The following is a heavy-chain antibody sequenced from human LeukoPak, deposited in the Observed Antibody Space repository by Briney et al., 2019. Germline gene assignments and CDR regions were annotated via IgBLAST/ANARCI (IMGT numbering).Heavy chain of an antibody. CDR2: ISYDGSNK. D-gene: IGHD6-19*01. J-gene: IGHJ4*02. CDR1: GFTFSSYG. V-gene: IGHV3-30*18. Sequence: PGGSLRLSCAASGFTFSSYGMHWVRQAPGKGLEWVAVISYDGSNKYYADSVKGRFTISRDNSKNTLYLQMNSLRAEDTAVYYCAKAWRSGWYFDYWGQGTLVTVSS. CDR3: AKAWRSGWYFDY.